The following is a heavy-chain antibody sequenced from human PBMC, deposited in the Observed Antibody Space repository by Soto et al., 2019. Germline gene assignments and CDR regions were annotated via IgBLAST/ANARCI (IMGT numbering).Heavy chain of an antibody. CDR3: ARGGGIKIYYSYGMDV. Sequence: SETLSLTCTVSGGSISSYYWSWIRQPAGKGLEWIGRIYTSGSTNYNPSLKSRVTMSVDTSKNQFSLKLSSVTAADTAVYYCARGGGIKIYYSYGMDVWGQGTTVTVSS. J-gene: IGHJ6*02. D-gene: IGHD3-10*01. CDR1: GGSISSYY. V-gene: IGHV4-4*07. CDR2: IYTSGST.